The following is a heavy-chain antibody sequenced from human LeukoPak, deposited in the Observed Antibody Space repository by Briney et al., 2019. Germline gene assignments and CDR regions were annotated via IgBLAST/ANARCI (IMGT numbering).Heavy chain of an antibody. D-gene: IGHD4-23*01. CDR3: ARGTNYGGSDY. V-gene: IGHV1-46*01. CDR1: GYTFTSYY. J-gene: IGHJ4*02. CDR2: INPSGGTT. Sequence: ASVKVSCKASGYTFTSYYIHWVRQAPGQGLEWMGIINPSGGTTTYTQKFQGRVTMTRDTSTSTVYMELSSLRSGDTAVYYCARGTNYGGSDYWGQGTLVTVSS.